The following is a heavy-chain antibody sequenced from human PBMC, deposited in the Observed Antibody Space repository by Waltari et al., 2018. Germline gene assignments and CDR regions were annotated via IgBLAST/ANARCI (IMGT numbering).Heavy chain of an antibody. D-gene: IGHD3-16*01. CDR1: GGSISSGGYY. CDR2: IYYSGST. CDR3: ARGGEQPGHFDY. J-gene: IGHJ4*02. V-gene: IGHV4-31*03. Sequence: QVQLQESGPGLVKPSQTLSLTCTVSGGSISSGGYYWSWIRQHPGKGLEWIGYIYYSGSTYYNPPRKSRVTISVDTSKNQFSLKLSSVTAADTAVYYCARGGEQPGHFDYWGQGTLVTVSS.